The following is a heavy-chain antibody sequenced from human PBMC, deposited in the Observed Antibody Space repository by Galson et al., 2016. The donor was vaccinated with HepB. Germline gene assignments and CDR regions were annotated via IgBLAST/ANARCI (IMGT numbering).Heavy chain of an antibody. J-gene: IGHJ3*02. D-gene: IGHD2-21*01. CDR3: VRDQGGAHDAFDI. Sequence: CKASGGVFTSFAFSWVRQAPGQGLEWMGGIIPIYNTTDTSQGFQGRVTFTADESTSTTYMELTSLKSEDTALYYCVRDQGGAHDAFDIWGQGTMVTVSS. V-gene: IGHV1-69*01. CDR2: IIPIYNTT. CDR1: GGVFTSFA.